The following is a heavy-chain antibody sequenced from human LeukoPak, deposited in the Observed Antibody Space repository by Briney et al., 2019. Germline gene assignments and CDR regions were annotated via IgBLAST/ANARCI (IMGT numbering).Heavy chain of an antibody. CDR3: AKADDYDILTGCFDY. D-gene: IGHD3-9*01. CDR1: GFTFDDYA. Sequence: GGSLRLSCAASGFTFDDYAMHWVRQAPGKGLEWVSGISWNSGSIGYADSVKGRFTISRDNAKNSLYLQMNSLRAEDTALYYCAKADDYDILTGCFDYWGQGTLVTVSS. J-gene: IGHJ4*02. CDR2: ISWNSGSI. V-gene: IGHV3-9*01.